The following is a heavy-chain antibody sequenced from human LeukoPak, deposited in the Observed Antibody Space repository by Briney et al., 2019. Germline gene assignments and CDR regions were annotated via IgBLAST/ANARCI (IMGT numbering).Heavy chain of an antibody. CDR3: AREGVPGAMFDY. CDR1: GYTFTGYY. Sequence: ASVKVSCKASGYTFTGYYMHWVRQRPGQGLEWMGWINPNSGGTNYAQKFQGRVTMTRDTSSSTAYMELNRLRSDDTAVYYCAREGVPGAMFDYWGQGTLVTVSS. V-gene: IGHV1-2*02. J-gene: IGHJ4*02. CDR2: INPNSGGT. D-gene: IGHD2-2*01.